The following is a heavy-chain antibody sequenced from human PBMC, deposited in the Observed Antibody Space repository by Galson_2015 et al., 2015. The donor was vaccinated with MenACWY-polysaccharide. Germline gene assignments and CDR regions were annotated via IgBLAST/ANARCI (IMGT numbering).Heavy chain of an antibody. CDR1: GYTLTELS. CDR2: FDPEDGET. Sequence: SGYTLTELSMHWVRQAPGKGLEWMGGFDPEDGETIYAQKFQGRVTMTEDTSTDTAYMELSSLRSEDTAVYYCATDPLGYCTNGVCLGNFDYWGQGTLVTVSS. CDR3: ATDPLGYCTNGVCLGNFDY. D-gene: IGHD2-8*01. J-gene: IGHJ4*02. V-gene: IGHV1-24*01.